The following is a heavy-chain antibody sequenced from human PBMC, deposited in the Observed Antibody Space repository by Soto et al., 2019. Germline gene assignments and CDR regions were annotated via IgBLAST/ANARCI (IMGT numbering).Heavy chain of an antibody. J-gene: IGHJ4*02. D-gene: IGHD3-16*01. CDR2: IYHSGST. CDR1: GGSISSGGYS. V-gene: IGHV4-30-2*01. CDR3: ARGGAQGGYFDY. Sequence: SETLSLTCAVSGGSISSGGYSWSWIRQPPGKGLEWIGYIYHSGSTYYNPSLKSRVTVSVDRSKNQFSLKLSSVTAADTAVYYCARGGAQGGYFDYWGQGTLVTVSS.